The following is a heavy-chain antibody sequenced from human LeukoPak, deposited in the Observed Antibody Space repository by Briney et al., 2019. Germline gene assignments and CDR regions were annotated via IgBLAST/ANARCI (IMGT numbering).Heavy chain of an antibody. CDR1: GFTFDDYA. CDR3: AKDMRYWFDP. CDR2: ISWNSGSI. V-gene: IGHV3-9*01. J-gene: IGHJ5*02. Sequence: GGSLRLSCAASGFTFDDYAMHWVRQAPGKGLEWVSGISWNSGSIGYADSVKGRFTISRDNAKNSLYLQMNSLRAEDTALYYCAKDMRYWFDPWGQGTLVTVSS.